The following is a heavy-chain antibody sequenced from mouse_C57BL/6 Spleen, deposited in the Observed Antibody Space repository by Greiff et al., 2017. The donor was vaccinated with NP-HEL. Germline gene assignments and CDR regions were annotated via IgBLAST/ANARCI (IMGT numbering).Heavy chain of an antibody. J-gene: IGHJ3*01. V-gene: IGHV1-55*01. Sequence: QVQLQQPGAELVKPGASVKMSCKASGYTFTSYWITWVKQRPGQGLEWIGDIYPGSGSTNYNEKFKSKATLTVDTSSSTAYMQLSSLTSEDSAVYYCARGGSSYGWFAYWGQGTLVTVSA. CDR1: GYTFTSYW. CDR2: IYPGSGST. D-gene: IGHD1-1*01. CDR3: ARGGSSYGWFAY.